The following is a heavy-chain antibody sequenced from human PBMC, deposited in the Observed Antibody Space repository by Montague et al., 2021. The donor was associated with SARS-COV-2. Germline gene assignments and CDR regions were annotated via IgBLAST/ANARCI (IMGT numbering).Heavy chain of an antibody. D-gene: IGHD3-10*01. CDR1: GGSFSGYY. Sequence: SETLSLTCAVYGGSFSGYYWSWIRQPPENGLEWIGEINQSGRTNNNPSLKSRVIISVDTSKNQFSLKLSSVTAADTAVYYCARGGSPGWGVTVGSELDYWGQGILVIVSS. J-gene: IGHJ4*02. V-gene: IGHV4-34*01. CDR2: INQSGRT. CDR3: ARGGSPGWGVTVGSELDY.